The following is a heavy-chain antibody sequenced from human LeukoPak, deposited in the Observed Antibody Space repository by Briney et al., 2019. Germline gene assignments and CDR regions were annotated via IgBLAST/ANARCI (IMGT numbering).Heavy chain of an antibody. D-gene: IGHD3-10*01. Sequence: GGSLRLSCAASGFTFSSYAMHWGRQAPGKGLEYVSAISSNWGSTYYANSLKGRFTISRDNSKNTLYLQMGSLRAEDMAVYYCARDGGAMVRGVIFRDYFDYWGQGTLVTVSS. CDR1: GFTFSSYA. CDR3: ARDGGAMVRGVIFRDYFDY. V-gene: IGHV3-64*01. J-gene: IGHJ4*02. CDR2: ISSNWGST.